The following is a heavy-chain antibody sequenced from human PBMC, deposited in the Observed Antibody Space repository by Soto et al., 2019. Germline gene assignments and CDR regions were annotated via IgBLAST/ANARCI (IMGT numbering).Heavy chain of an antibody. CDR2: IDPSDSYT. CDR3: ARQGLELPGYYYYYGMDV. Sequence: AGESLKISCKGSGYSFTSYWISWVRQMPGKGLEWMGRIDPSDSYTNYSPSFQGHVTISADKSISTAYLQWSSLKASDTAMYYCARQGLELPGYYYYYGMDVWGQGTTVTVSS. D-gene: IGHD1-7*01. V-gene: IGHV5-10-1*01. J-gene: IGHJ6*02. CDR1: GYSFTSYW.